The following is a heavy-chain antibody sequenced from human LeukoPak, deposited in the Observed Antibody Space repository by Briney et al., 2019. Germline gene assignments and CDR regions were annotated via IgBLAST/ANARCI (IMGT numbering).Heavy chain of an antibody. D-gene: IGHD6-13*01. J-gene: IGHJ4*02. Sequence: SETLSLTCAVSGGSISSYYWSWIRRPAGKGLEWIGRIHSTGSTDYNPSPKSRATISVDTSKNPFSLRLRSVTAAATACYYCSRQIASAGTAGFDFWGQGALVTVSS. CDR2: IHSTGST. CDR3: SRQIASAGTAGFDF. CDR1: GGSISSYY. V-gene: IGHV4-59*10.